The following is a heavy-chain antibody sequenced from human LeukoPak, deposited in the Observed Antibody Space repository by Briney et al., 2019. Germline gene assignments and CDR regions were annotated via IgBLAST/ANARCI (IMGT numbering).Heavy chain of an antibody. J-gene: IGHJ4*02. CDR1: GGSFSGYY. D-gene: IGHD5-12*01. CDR2: INHSGST. V-gene: IGHV4-34*01. CDR3: VRSPRGYSDYGPDY. Sequence: PSETLSLTCAVYGGSFSGYYWSWIRQPPGKGLEWIGEINHSGSTHYNPSLKSRVTISVDTSKNQFSLTLSSATAADTAIYYCVRSPRGYSDYGPDYWGQGTLVTVSS.